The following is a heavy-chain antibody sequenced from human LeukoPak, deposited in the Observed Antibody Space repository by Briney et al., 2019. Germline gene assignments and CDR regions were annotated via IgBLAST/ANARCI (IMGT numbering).Heavy chain of an antibody. CDR2: ISAHNGNT. D-gene: IGHD3-22*01. Sequence: ASVRVSCKASGYTFTSYGFSWVRQAPGQGLEWMGWISAHNGNTNYAQNLQGRVTMTTDTSTSTAYMELRSLRSDDTAVYYCARGGYYDSSGYIDYWGQGTLVTVSS. CDR3: ARGGYYDSSGYIDY. J-gene: IGHJ4*02. CDR1: GYTFTSYG. V-gene: IGHV1-18*01.